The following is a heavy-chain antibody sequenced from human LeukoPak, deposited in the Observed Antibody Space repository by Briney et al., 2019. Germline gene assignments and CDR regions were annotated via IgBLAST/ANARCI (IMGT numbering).Heavy chain of an antibody. J-gene: IGHJ4*02. CDR1: GYTFTSYG. V-gene: IGHV1-18*01. Sequence: GASVKVSCKASGYTFTSYGISWVRQAPGQGLEWMGWISAYNGNTNYAQKLQGRVTMTTDTSTSKAYMELRSLRSDDTAVYYCARSALYSGSQIYFDYWGQGTLVTVSS. CDR2: ISAYNGNT. D-gene: IGHD3-10*01. CDR3: ARSALYSGSQIYFDY.